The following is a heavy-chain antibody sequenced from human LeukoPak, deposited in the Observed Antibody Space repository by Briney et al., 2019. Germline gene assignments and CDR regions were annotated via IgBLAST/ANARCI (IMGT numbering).Heavy chain of an antibody. CDR1: GGSISSGGYY. Sequence: PSQTLSLTCTVSGGSISSGGYYWSWIRQRPGKGLEWIGYIYYSGSTYYNPSLKSRVTISVDTSKNQFSLKLSSVTAADTAVYYCARLGHCSGGSCSYYFDYWGQGTLVTVSS. CDR2: IYYSGST. CDR3: ARLGHCSGGSCSYYFDY. J-gene: IGHJ4*02. D-gene: IGHD2-15*01. V-gene: IGHV4-31*03.